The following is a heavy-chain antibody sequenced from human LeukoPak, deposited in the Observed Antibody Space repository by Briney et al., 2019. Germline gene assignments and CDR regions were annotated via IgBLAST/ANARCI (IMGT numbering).Heavy chain of an antibody. CDR2: ISSSSSYI. V-gene: IGHV3-21*01. D-gene: IGHD4-17*01. Sequence: GGSLRLSCAASGFTFSSYSMNWVRQAPGKGLEWVSSISSSSSYIYYADSVKGRFTISRDDAKNSLYLQMNSLRGEDTALYYCARSRDYEYYFDYWGQGTLVTVSS. J-gene: IGHJ4*02. CDR3: ARSRDYEYYFDY. CDR1: GFTFSSYS.